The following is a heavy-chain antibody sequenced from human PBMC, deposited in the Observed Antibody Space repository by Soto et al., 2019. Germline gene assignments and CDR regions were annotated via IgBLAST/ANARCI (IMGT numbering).Heavy chain of an antibody. CDR2: MNPGSGDT. D-gene: IGHD3-16*01. Sequence: QVKLVQSGAEVREPGASVKVSCKASGYSFTNNDVSWVRQATGQGLEWMEWMNPGSGDTGYAQKFQGRVNMTRDISIATAYMELSSLRSDDTGIYYCARMATFGSLNWFDPWGQGPLVTVSS. CDR3: ARMATFGSLNWFDP. V-gene: IGHV1-8*01. J-gene: IGHJ5*02. CDR1: GYSFTNND.